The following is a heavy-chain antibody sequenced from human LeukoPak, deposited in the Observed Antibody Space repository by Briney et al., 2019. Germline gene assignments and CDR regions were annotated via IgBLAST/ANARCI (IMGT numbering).Heavy chain of an antibody. CDR1: GDSISSYY. V-gene: IGHV4-59*01. Sequence: SETLSLTCTVSGDSISSYYWTWIRQAPGKGLEWIGYVYYSGSTNYNPSLKSRVTISVDTSKNRFSLRLTSVTAADTAVYYCARDNWTGAHYYYFMDVWGKGTTVTVSS. CDR3: ARDNWTGAHYYYFMDV. CDR2: VYYSGST. D-gene: IGHD1-20*01. J-gene: IGHJ6*03.